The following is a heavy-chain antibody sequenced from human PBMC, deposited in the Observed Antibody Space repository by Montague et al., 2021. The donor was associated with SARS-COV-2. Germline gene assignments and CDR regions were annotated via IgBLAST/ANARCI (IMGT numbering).Heavy chain of an antibody. CDR2: ISGNGGRT. Sequence: SLRLSCAASGFIFSSYAMSWVRQAPGRGLEWVSAISGNGGRTYSAHSVRGRFTISRDNSKNTLYLQMNSLRVEDTAVYYCAKAPGDGDDRYNWFDPWGQGTMVTVSS. D-gene: IGHD4-17*01. CDR3: AKAPGDGDDRYNWFDP. V-gene: IGHV3-23*01. J-gene: IGHJ5*02. CDR1: GFIFSSYA.